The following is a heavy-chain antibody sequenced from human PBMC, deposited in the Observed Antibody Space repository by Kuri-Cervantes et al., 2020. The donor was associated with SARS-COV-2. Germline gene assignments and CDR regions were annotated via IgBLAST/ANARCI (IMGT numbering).Heavy chain of an antibody. J-gene: IGHJ3*02. CDR1: GYSISSGYY. CDR3: ARIFQGAGESNAFDI. Sequence: SETLSLTCTVSGYSISSGYYWGWIRQPPGKGLEWIGSIYHSGSTYYNPSLKSRVTISVDTSKNQFSLKPSSVTAADTAVYYCARIFQGAGESNAFDIWGQGTMVTVSS. CDR2: IYHSGST. V-gene: IGHV4-38-2*02. D-gene: IGHD7-27*01.